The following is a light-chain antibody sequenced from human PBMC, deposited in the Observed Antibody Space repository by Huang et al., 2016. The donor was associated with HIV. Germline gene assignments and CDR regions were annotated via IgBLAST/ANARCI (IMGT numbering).Light chain of an antibody. J-gene: IGKJ1*01. CDR2: KSY. V-gene: IGKV1-5*03. CDR3: QQYSAYSWT. Sequence: DIQMTQSPSTLSASVGDRVTITCRDSQRISTWFAWYQQKPGKAPKLLIYKSYNLEDGDPSMFSGSGSGTEFPLTISSLQPDDFATYYCQQYSAYSWTFGQGTKVDIK. CDR1: QRISTW.